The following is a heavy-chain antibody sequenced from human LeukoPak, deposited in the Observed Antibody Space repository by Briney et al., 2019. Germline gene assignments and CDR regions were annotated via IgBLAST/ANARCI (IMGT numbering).Heavy chain of an antibody. J-gene: IGHJ5*02. CDR2: ISSSSSYI. Sequence: GGSLRLSCAASGFSFSSYSMNWVRQAPGKGLEWVSSISSSSSYIYYADSVKGRSTISRDNAKNSLYPQMNSLRAEDTAVYYCARVSVVENWFDPWGQGTLVTVPS. V-gene: IGHV3-21*01. D-gene: IGHD2-15*01. CDR3: ARVSVVENWFDP. CDR1: GFSFSSYS.